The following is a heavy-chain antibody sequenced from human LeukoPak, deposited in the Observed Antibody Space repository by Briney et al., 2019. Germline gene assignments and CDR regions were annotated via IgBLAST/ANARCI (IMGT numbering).Heavy chain of an antibody. CDR3: AAGDNDSWSGYYGAPDF. J-gene: IGHJ4*02. CDR2: IVVGSGSI. V-gene: IGHV1-58*02. CDR1: GSIFSKSA. Sequence: SVKVSCKGSGSIFSKSAIQWVRQARGQRLEWIGWIVVGSGSINYAQKLQERITITRDMSTSTAYMELSSLTSDDTAVYLCAAGDNDSWSGYYGAPDFWGQGTLVTVSS. D-gene: IGHD3-3*01.